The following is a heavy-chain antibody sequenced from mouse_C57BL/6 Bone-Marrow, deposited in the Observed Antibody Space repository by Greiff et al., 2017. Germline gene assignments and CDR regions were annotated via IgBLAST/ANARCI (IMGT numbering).Heavy chain of an antibody. CDR2: IYPGSGST. CDR3: ARSGATAQARFAY. Sequence: QVQLQQPGAELVKPGASVKMCCKASGYTFTSYWITWVKQRPGQGLEWIGDIYPGSGSTNYNEKFKSKATLTVDTSSSTAYMQLSSLTSEDSAVYYCARSGATAQARFAYWGQGTLVTVSA. J-gene: IGHJ3*01. V-gene: IGHV1-55*01. CDR1: GYTFTSYW. D-gene: IGHD3-2*02.